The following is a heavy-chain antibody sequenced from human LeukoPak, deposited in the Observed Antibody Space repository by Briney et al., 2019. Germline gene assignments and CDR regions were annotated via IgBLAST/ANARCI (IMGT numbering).Heavy chain of an antibody. Sequence: SETLSLTCAVSGGSISTSGYYWGWIRQPPGKGLEWIGSIYFDASTYYNPYLKSRVTISVDTSKNQFSLKLSSVTATDTAVFYCARHNTLSVSGGLDYWGQGALVTVSS. V-gene: IGHV4-39*01. CDR3: ARHNTLSVSGGLDY. CDR2: IYFDAST. D-gene: IGHD6-19*01. CDR1: GGSISTSGYY. J-gene: IGHJ4*02.